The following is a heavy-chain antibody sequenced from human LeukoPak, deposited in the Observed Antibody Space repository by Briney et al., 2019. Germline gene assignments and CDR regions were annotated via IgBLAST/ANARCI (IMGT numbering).Heavy chain of an antibody. J-gene: IGHJ6*02. V-gene: IGHV5-51*01. D-gene: IGHD2-21*02. Sequence: GESLKISCKGSGYSFTSYWIGWVRQMPGKGLEWMGIIYPGDSDTRYSTSFQGQVTISADKSISTAYLQWSSLKASDTAMYYCARQCGDYRRAAYGMDVWGQGTTVTVSS. CDR3: ARQCGDYRRAAYGMDV. CDR1: GYSFTSYW. CDR2: IYPGDSDT.